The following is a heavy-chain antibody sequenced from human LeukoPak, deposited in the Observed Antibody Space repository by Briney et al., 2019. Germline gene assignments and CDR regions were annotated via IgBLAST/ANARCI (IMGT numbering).Heavy chain of an antibody. CDR2: IIPILGIA. Sequence: ASVKVSCKASGGTFSSYAISWVRQAPGQGLEWMGRIIPILGIANYAQKFQGRVTITADKSTSTAYMELSSLRSEDTAVYYCARDPWYGWFDPWGQGTLVTVSS. CDR1: GGTFSSYA. D-gene: IGHD6-13*01. J-gene: IGHJ5*02. V-gene: IGHV1-69*04. CDR3: ARDPWYGWFDP.